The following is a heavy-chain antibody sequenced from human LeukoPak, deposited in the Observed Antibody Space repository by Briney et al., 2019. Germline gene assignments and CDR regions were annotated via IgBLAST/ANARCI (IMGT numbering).Heavy chain of an antibody. CDR3: ASYSSSSYYYGMDV. CDR2: ISSSSSYI. J-gene: IGHJ6*02. Sequence: GGSLRLSCAASGFTLSNYGMHWVRQAPGKGLEWVSSISSSSSYIYYADSVKGRFTISRDNAKNSLYLQMNSLRAEDTAVYYCASYSSSSYYYGMDVWGQGTTVTVSS. D-gene: IGHD6-13*01. CDR1: GFTLSNYG. V-gene: IGHV3-21*01.